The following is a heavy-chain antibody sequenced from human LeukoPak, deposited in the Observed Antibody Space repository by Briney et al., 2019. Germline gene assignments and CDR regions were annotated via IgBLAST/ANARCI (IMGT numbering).Heavy chain of an antibody. Sequence: SETLSLTCAVSGGSISSGGYSWSWIRQPPGKGLEWIGYIYHSGSTYYNPSLKSRVTISVDRSKNQFSLKLSSVTAADTAVYYCARVRLTRGGSSAIDYWGQGTLVTVSS. CDR2: IYHSGST. D-gene: IGHD2-15*01. CDR3: ARVRLTRGGSSAIDY. V-gene: IGHV4-30-2*01. CDR1: GGSISSGGYS. J-gene: IGHJ4*02.